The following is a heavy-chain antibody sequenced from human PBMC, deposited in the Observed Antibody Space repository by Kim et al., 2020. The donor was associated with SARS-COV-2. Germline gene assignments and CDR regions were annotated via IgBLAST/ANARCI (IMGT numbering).Heavy chain of an antibody. CDR1: GYTLTELS. CDR2: FDPEDGET. CDR3: ATEGWGITMVRGVRHNWFDP. Sequence: ASVKVSCKVSGYTLTELSMHWVRQAPGKGLEWMGGFDPEDGETIYAQKFQGRVTMTEDTSTDTAYMELSSLRSEDTAVYYCATEGWGITMVRGVRHNWFDPWGQGTLVTVSS. V-gene: IGHV1-24*01. J-gene: IGHJ5*02. D-gene: IGHD3-10*01.